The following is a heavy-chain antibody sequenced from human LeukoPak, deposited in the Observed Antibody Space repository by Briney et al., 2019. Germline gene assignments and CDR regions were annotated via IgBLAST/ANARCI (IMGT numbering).Heavy chain of an antibody. CDR3: AKGFYGSTTYYGMDV. CDR2: ISWNSGSI. CDR1: GLTFDDYA. Sequence: PGGSLRPSCAASGLTFDDYAMHWVRQPPGKGLEWVSGISWNSGSIDYADSVEGRFTISRDNARNSLYLQMNSLRAEDTALYYCAKGFYGSTTYYGMDVWGQGTTVTVSS. D-gene: IGHD6-13*01. V-gene: IGHV3-9*01. J-gene: IGHJ6*02.